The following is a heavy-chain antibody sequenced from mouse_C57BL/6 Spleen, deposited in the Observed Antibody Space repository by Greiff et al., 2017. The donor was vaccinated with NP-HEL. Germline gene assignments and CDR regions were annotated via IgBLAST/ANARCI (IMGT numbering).Heavy chain of an antibody. CDR3: ARDARGSNFDY. CDR1: GFTFSDYY. V-gene: IGHV5-16*01. J-gene: IGHJ2*01. CDR2: INYDGSST. Sequence: EVQLVESEGGLVQPGSSMKLSCTASGFTFSDYYMAWVRQVPEKGLEWVANINYDGSSTYYLDSLKSRFIISRDNAKNILYLQMSSLKSEDTATYYCARDARGSNFDYWGQGTTLTVSS. D-gene: IGHD5-1*01.